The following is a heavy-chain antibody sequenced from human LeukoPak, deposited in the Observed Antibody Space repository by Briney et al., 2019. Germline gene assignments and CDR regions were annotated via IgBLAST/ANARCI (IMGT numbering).Heavy chain of an antibody. CDR3: ARQQVEMATHLDY. V-gene: IGHV4-39*01. J-gene: IGHJ4*02. CDR2: IYYSGST. Sequence: SETLSLTCTVSGGSISSSSYYWGWIRQPPGKGLGWIGSIYYSGSTYYNPSLKSRVTISVDTSKNQFSLKLSSVTAADTAVYYCARQQVEMATHLDYWGQGTLVTVSS. CDR1: GGSISSSSYY. D-gene: IGHD5-24*01.